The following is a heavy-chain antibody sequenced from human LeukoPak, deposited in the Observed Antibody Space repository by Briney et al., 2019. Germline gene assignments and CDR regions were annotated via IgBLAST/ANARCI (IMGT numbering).Heavy chain of an antibody. CDR3: AKDSYYYASGSYPTFDY. J-gene: IGHJ4*02. CDR1: GFTFSSYS. CDR2: IRFDGSDK. D-gene: IGHD3-10*01. V-gene: IGHV3-30*02. Sequence: GGSLRLSCAASGFTFSSYSMHWVRQAPGKGLEWVAFIRFDGSDKYYVDSVKGRFTISRDNSRNTLYLQMNSLRAEDTAVYYCAKDSYYYASGSYPTFDYWGQGALVTVSS.